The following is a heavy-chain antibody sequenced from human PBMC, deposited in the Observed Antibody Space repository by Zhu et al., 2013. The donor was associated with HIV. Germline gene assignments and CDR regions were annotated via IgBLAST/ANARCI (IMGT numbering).Heavy chain of an antibody. D-gene: IGHD3-9*01. Sequence: VQLVQSGTELKMPGASVKVSCNTSGYTFNAYFIHWVRQARGQGLEWVGWINPYNGNTKYSQKFQGRVTLTRDTSTSTAYMELSSLHSDDTAMYYCARDFIYYDHLNGYYLKDAFDMWGQGTLVTVSS. J-gene: IGHJ3*02. CDR1: GYTFNAYF. CDR2: INPYNGNT. V-gene: IGHV1-2*02. CDR3: ARDFIYYDHLNGYYLKDAFDM.